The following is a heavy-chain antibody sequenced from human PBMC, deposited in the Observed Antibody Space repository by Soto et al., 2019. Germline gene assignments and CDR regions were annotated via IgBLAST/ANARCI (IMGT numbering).Heavy chain of an antibody. V-gene: IGHV4-39*01. CDR3: ASHGDTGSLRTWFDL. Sequence: AETLSLTCTASGVSISSRNRYWGWLGQPPGRGLEWIGSTYGSGSSDDDPALKSLATMCVDMSKNQYSLKINSVTAPDTAMSSCASHGDTGSLRTWFDLWGQGTLVTVSS. CDR1: GVSISSRNRY. D-gene: IGHD1-26*01. J-gene: IGHJ5*02. CDR2: TYGSGSS.